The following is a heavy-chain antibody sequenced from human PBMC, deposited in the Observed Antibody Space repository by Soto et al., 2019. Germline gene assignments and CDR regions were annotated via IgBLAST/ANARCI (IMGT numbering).Heavy chain of an antibody. CDR1: GYTFTSYG. CDR2: ISAYNGNT. D-gene: IGHD3-3*01. V-gene: IGHV1-18*04. J-gene: IGHJ6*02. Sequence: ASVKVSCKASGYTFTSYGISWVRQAPGQGLEWMGWISAYNGNTNYAQKLQGRVTMTTDTSTSTAYMGLRSLRSDDTAVYYCAGSGVMAIFGVEQTSCYGMDVWGQGIT. CDR3: AGSGVMAIFGVEQTSCYGMDV.